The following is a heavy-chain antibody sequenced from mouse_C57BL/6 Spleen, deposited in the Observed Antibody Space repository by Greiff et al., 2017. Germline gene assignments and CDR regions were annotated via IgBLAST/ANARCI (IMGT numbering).Heavy chain of an antibody. Sequence: QVQLQQPGAELVMPGASVKLSCKASGYTFTSYWMHWVKQRPGQGLEWIGEIDPSDSYTNYNQKFKGKSTLTVDKSSSTAYMQLSSLTSEDSAVYCCARRLTTDYAMDYWGQGTSVTVSS. D-gene: IGHD1-1*01. J-gene: IGHJ4*01. CDR2: IDPSDSYT. V-gene: IGHV1-69*01. CDR1: GYTFTSYW. CDR3: ARRLTTDYAMDY.